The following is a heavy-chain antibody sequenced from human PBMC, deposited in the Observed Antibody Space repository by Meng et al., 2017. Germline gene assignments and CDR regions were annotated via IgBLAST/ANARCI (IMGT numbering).Heavy chain of an antibody. CDR2: IERKSDGGKI. Sequence: EGEVVESGGVVVKPGGSLRLSCVASGLRFTDAWMSWVRQAPGKGLEWVGRIERKSDGGKIYYAAPVKGRFTISRDDSKNTLYLQMDSLINEDTAVYFCATGAAAADHWGQGTLVTVSS. CDR1: GLRFTDAW. J-gene: IGHJ4*02. V-gene: IGHV3-15*04. D-gene: IGHD6-13*01. CDR3: ATGAAAADH.